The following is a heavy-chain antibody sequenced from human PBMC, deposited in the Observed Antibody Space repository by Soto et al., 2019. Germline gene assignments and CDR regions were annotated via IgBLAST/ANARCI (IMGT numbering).Heavy chain of an antibody. D-gene: IGHD6-13*01. V-gene: IGHV5-10-1*01. CDR2: IDPGNSYT. CDR3: ARHTGLAPMPFDX. J-gene: IGHJ4*02. CDR1: GYTFTTYW. Sequence: GESLKISCKGSGYTFTTYWITWVRQTPGKGLEWMGMIDPGNSYTSYNPSFQGHVTLSADMSISTAYLQWSGLKASDTAMYYCARHTGLAPMPFDXWGQGTLVTVSX.